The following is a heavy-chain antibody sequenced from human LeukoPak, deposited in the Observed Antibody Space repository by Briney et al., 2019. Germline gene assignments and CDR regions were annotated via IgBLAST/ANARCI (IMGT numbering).Heavy chain of an antibody. CDR2: ITSSGSTI. D-gene: IGHD6-19*01. V-gene: IGHV3-11*01. Sequence: GGSLRLSCAASGFTFSDYYMSWIRQAPGKGLEWVSYITSSGSTIHYADSVKGRFTISRDNAKNSLYQQMNSLRAEDTAVYYCARDAGYGIAVAGTVFGHWGQGTLVTVSS. CDR1: GFTFSDYY. CDR3: ARDAGYGIAVAGTVFGH. J-gene: IGHJ4*02.